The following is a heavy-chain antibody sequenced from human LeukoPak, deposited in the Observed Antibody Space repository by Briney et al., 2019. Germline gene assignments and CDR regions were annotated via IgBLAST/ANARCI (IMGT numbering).Heavy chain of an antibody. Sequence: GGSLRLSCAASGFTFSSYGMSWVRQAPGKGLEWVSAISGSGGSTYYADSVKGRFTISRDNSKNTLYVQMNSLRAEDTAVYYCAKESYYAQYYFDYWGQGTLVTVSS. D-gene: IGHD3-10*01. V-gene: IGHV3-23*01. CDR3: AKESYYAQYYFDY. J-gene: IGHJ4*02. CDR2: ISGSGGST. CDR1: GFTFSSYG.